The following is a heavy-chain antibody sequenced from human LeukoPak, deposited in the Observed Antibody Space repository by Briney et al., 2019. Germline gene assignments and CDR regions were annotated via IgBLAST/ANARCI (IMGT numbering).Heavy chain of an antibody. CDR3: ARVTGSIDY. D-gene: IGHD1-26*01. Sequence: ASGKVSCKASGYTFTSYDINWVRQATGQGLEWMGWINLNSGNTGYAQNFQGRLTVTRDTSINTAYMELNTLRSEDTAIYYCARVTGSIDYWGQGTLVTVSS. J-gene: IGHJ4*02. CDR1: GYTFTSYD. V-gene: IGHV1-8*01. CDR2: INLNSGNT.